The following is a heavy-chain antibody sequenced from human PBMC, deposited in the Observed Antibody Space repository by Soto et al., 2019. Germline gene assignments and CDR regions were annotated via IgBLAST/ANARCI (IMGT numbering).Heavy chain of an antibody. CDR3: ARDKDRLQLGGNYYYIMDV. CDR2: IYPGDSDT. V-gene: IGHV5-51*01. Sequence: VESLKISCKGSGYSFTSYWIGWVRQMPGKGLEWMGIIYPGDSDTRYSPSFQGQVTISADKSISTAYLQWSGLRSEDTAVYYCARDKDRLQLGGNYYYIMDVWGQGTTVTVSS. D-gene: IGHD4-4*01. J-gene: IGHJ6*02. CDR1: GYSFTSYW.